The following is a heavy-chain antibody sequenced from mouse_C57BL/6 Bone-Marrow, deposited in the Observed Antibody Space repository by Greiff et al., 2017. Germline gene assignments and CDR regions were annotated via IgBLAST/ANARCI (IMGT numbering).Heavy chain of an antibody. J-gene: IGHJ2*01. Sequence: VQLQQSGAELVKPGASVKISCKASGYAFSSYWMNWVKQRPGKGLEWIGQIYPGDGDTNYNGKFKGKATLTADKSSSTAYMQLSLLTSEDSAVYFGSRSCGLWREDYFGYWGQGTTLTVSS. CDR2: IYPGDGDT. CDR1: GYAFSSYW. CDR3: SRSCGLWREDYFGY. V-gene: IGHV1-80*01.